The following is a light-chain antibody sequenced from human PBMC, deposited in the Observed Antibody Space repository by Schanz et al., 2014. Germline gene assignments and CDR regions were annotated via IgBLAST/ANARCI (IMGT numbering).Light chain of an antibody. Sequence: QSALTQPASVSGSPGQSITISCTGTSSDVGGYNYVSWYQQHPGKAPKLMIYVVTERPSGVPDRFSGSKSGNTASLTVSGLQAEDEADYYCCSYACSNNVVFGGGTKLTVL. J-gene: IGLJ2*01. CDR3: CSYACSNNVV. CDR2: VVT. CDR1: SSDVGGYNY. V-gene: IGLV2-8*01.